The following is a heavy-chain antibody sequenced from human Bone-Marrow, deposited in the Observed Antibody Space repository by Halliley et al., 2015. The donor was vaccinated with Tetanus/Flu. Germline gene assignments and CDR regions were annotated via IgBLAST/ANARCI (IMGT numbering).Heavy chain of an antibody. CDR2: IDPSTSYT. CDR3: AFLAAPATDSRYVDV. J-gene: IGHJ2*01. D-gene: IGHD2-15*01. V-gene: IGHV5-10-1*01. Sequence: GRIDPSTSYTNYGPSFQGRVTISADESLSTAYLQWSSLEASDTAMYYCAFLAAPATDSRYVDVWGRGTLVTVSS.